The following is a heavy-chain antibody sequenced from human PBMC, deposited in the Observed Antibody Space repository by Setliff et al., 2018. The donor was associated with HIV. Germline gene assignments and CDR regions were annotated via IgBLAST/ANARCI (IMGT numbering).Heavy chain of an antibody. V-gene: IGHV4-34*01. Sequence: SETLSLTCAVYGGSFSVYYWSWIRQPPGKGLEWIGEINHSGSTNYNPSLKSRVTISVDTSKNQFSLKLSSVTAADTAVYYCARSASMIFGVVIPFSFYYYMDVWGKGTTVTVSS. CDR1: GGSFSVYY. CDR3: ARSASMIFGVVIPFSFYYYMDV. D-gene: IGHD3-3*01. CDR2: INHSGST. J-gene: IGHJ6*03.